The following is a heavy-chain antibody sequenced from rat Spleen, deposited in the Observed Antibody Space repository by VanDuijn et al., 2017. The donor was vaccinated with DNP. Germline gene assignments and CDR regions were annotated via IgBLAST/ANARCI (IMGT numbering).Heavy chain of an antibody. D-gene: IGHD4-1*01. CDR3: VRWVRALDY. J-gene: IGHJ2*01. CDR1: GYSITSCCR. V-gene: IGHV3-3*01. Sequence: EVQLQESGPGLVEPSQSLSLTCSVTGYSITSCCRWTWIRKFPGNKLEWMGYINSAGSTNYNPSHKGRISITSDTSKNQFFLQVNSVTTEDTATYYCVRWVRALDYWGQGVMVTVSS. CDR2: INSAGST.